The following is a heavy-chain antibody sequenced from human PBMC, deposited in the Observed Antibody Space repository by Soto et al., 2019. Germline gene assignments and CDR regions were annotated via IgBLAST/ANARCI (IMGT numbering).Heavy chain of an antibody. CDR3: ARDGYNRGGFDY. V-gene: IGHV3-30-3*01. CDR2: ISFDGANK. D-gene: IGHD3-10*01. CDR1: GFTFSSYN. Sequence: AGGSLRLSCVASGFTFSSYNMHWVRQAPGEGLEWVAVISFDGANKFYADSVKGRFTISRDISRDTLYLQMSSLRDEDTAIYYCARDGYNRGGFDYWGQGTLVTVSS. J-gene: IGHJ4*02.